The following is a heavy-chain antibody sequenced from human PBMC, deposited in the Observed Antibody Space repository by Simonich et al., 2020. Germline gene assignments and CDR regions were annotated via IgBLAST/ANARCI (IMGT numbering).Heavy chain of an antibody. V-gene: IGHV1-2*02. CDR2: LNPNSGGK. Sequence: QVQLVQSGAEVKKPGASVKVSCKASGYTFTGYYMHWVRQAPGQGLEGMGWLNPNSGGKNYAQKFQGRVTMTRDTSISTAYMELSRLRSDDTAVYYCARGALTGDYYYMDVWGKGTTVTVSS. CDR1: GYTFTGYY. CDR3: ARGALTGDYYYMDV. J-gene: IGHJ6*03. D-gene: IGHD7-27*01.